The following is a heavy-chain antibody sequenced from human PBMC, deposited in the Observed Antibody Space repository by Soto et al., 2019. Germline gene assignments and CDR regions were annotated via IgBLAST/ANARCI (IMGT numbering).Heavy chain of an antibody. J-gene: IGHJ4*02. Sequence: GGSLRLSCAASGFTFGNFWMDWVRQAPGKGLEWLANISPDASEKHYVDSVQGRFTISRDNAKNSLYLQMSSLTAEDSALYYCSRSLDSWGQGTRVTVSS. CDR2: ISPDASEK. CDR1: GFTFGNFW. V-gene: IGHV3-7*01. CDR3: SRSLDS.